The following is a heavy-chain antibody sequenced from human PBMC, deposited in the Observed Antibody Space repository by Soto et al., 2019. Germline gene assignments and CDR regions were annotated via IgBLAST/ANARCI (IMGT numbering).Heavy chain of an antibody. J-gene: IGHJ4*02. D-gene: IGHD3-22*01. V-gene: IGHV3-64D*06. CDR2: ISTNGGST. CDR1: GFTFSSYA. Sequence: GGSLRLSCSACGFTFSSYAMHWVIQAPGKGLEYVSSISTNGGSTHYADSVKCRFTISRDNSKNTQYLQMSSLRADDTAVDYCVKGEYYYATSAYYPFDYWGQGT. CDR3: VKGEYYYATSAYYPFDY.